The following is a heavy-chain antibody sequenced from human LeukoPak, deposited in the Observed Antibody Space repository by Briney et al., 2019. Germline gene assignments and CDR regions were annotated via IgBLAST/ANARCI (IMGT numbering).Heavy chain of an antibody. CDR3: ARALVGTTGRFDY. V-gene: IGHV4-59*08. CDR1: GGSISSYY. Sequence: PSETLSLTCTVSGGSISSYYWSWIRQPPGKGLEWIGNIYHSGSISYNPSLRSRVTISVDTSKNQFSLKLTSVTAADTAVYFCARALVGTTGRFDYWGQGTLVTVSS. J-gene: IGHJ4*02. D-gene: IGHD1-26*01. CDR2: IYHSGSI.